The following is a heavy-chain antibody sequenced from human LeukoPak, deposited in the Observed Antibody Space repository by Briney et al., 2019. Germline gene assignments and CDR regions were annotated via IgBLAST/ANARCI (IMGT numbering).Heavy chain of an antibody. J-gene: IGHJ5*02. Sequence: GASVKVSFKASGYTFTSYGISWVRQAPGQGLEWMGWISAYNGNTNYAQKLQGRVTMTTDTSTSTAYMELRSLRSDDTAVYYCAREGVQGTMVRGVIITANWFDPWGQGTLVTVSS. CDR2: ISAYNGNT. CDR1: GYTFTSYG. D-gene: IGHD3-10*01. V-gene: IGHV1-18*04. CDR3: AREGVQGTMVRGVIITANWFDP.